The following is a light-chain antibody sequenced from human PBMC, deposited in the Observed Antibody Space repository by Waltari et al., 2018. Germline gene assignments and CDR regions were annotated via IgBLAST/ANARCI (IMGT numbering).Light chain of an antibody. CDR2: DAS. CDR1: PNVNRV. CDR3: QQRGNLPET. V-gene: IGKV3-11*01. J-gene: IGKJ2*01. Sequence: VFTQPPGTLTLSPVDRATLSCSASPNVNRVLAWYQQKRGQAPRLLIYDASKRATGIPDRISGSGSGTDFTLTISSLEPEDFAIYYCQQRGNLPETFGRGTRVEMK.